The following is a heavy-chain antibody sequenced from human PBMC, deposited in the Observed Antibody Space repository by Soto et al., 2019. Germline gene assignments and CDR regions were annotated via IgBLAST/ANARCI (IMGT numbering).Heavy chain of an antibody. Sequence: ASVKVSCKASGGTFSSYAISWVRQAPGQGLEWMGGIIPIFGTANYAQKFQGRGTITADESTSTAYMELSSLRSEDTAVYYCARAYCSGGSCYRSSPRVGRYYYYYGMDVWGQGTTVTVSS. D-gene: IGHD2-15*01. V-gene: IGHV1-69*13. CDR1: GGTFSSYA. J-gene: IGHJ6*02. CDR3: ARAYCSGGSCYRSSPRVGRYYYYYGMDV. CDR2: IIPIFGTA.